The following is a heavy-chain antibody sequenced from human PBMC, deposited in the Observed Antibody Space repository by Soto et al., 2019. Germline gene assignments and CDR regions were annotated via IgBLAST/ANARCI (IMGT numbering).Heavy chain of an antibody. D-gene: IGHD6-13*01. CDR1: GFTFDDYA. CDR3: VKDESINWYSGHFRH. Sequence: LRLSCAASGFTFDDYAMHWVRQGPLKGLEWVSGINWNSGSIGYGDSVKGRFAISRDNAKNSLHLQMNSLSAEDTAFYYCVKDESINWYSGHFRHWGQGTLVTVSS. CDR2: INWNSGSI. V-gene: IGHV3-9*01. J-gene: IGHJ1*01.